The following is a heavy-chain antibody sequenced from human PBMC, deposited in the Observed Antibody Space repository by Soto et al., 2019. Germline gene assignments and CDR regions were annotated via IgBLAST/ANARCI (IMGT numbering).Heavy chain of an antibody. CDR1: DFDFSSYG. V-gene: IGHV3-30*03. J-gene: IGHJ4*02. CDR3: ARDLGWPILNFDN. Sequence: GGSLRLSCAASDFDFSSYGIHWVRQAPGKGLEWVAASSYDGRETFYADSAKGRFTVSKEMSKNTAFLQMNALRHEDTAVYFCARDLGWPILNFDNWGQGTPVTVSS. D-gene: IGHD3-3*01. CDR2: SSYDGRET.